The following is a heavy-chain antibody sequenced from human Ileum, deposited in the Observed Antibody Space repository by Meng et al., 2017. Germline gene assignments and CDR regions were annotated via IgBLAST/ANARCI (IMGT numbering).Heavy chain of an antibody. CDR2: IYYSGST. D-gene: IGHD4-17*01. V-gene: IGHV4-59*08. J-gene: IGHJ5*02. CDR3: ARRAVPGYNWFDP. Sequence: QVQLQESGPGLVKPSETLSHPCTVSGGSISGHYWSWIRQPPGKGLEWIGYIYYSGSTNYNPSLKSRVTISADTSKNQFSLKLSSVTAADTAVYYCARRAVPGYNWFDPWGQGTLVTVSS. CDR1: GGSISGHY.